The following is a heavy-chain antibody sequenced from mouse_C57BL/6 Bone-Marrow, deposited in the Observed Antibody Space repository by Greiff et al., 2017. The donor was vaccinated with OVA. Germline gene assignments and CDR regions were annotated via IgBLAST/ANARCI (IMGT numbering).Heavy chain of an antibody. CDR2: ISSGGSYT. V-gene: IGHV5-6*02. J-gene: IGHJ2*01. Sequence: EVKLVESGGDLVKPGGSLKLSCAASGFTFSSYGMSWGRQPPDKRLEWVATISSGGSYTYYPDSVKGRFTISRDNAKNTLYLQMSSRKSEDTAMYYCARFYGYWGQGTTLTVSS. CDR1: GFTFSSYG. CDR3: ARFYGY. D-gene: IGHD1-1*02.